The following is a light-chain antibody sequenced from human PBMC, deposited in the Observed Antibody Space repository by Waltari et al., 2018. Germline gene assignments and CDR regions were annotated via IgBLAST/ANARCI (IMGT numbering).Light chain of an antibody. CDR2: DVN. J-gene: IGLJ2*01. V-gene: IGLV2-8*01. CDR3: CSYSGDNTFL. Sequence: QSALTQPPSASGSPGQSVTISCTGPSSDFAKDKYVSWYQQHPGKAPKLMIYDVNKRPSGVPDRFSGSKSGNTASLTVSGLQAEDEADYFCCSYSGDNTFLFGGGTKLTVL. CDR1: SSDFAKDKY.